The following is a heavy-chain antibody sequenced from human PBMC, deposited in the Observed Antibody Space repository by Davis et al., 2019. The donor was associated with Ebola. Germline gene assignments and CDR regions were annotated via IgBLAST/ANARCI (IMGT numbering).Heavy chain of an antibody. D-gene: IGHD6-6*01. CDR2: IYYSGST. CDR1: GGSISSYY. CDR3: ARSIGQFDSHYMDV. V-gene: IGHV4-59*01. J-gene: IGHJ6*03. Sequence: PSETLSLTCTVSGGSISSYYWSWIRQPPGKGLEWIGYIYYSGSTNYNPSLKSRVTISVDTSKNQFSLKLSSVTAADTAVYYCARSIGQFDSHYMDVWGKGTTVTVSS.